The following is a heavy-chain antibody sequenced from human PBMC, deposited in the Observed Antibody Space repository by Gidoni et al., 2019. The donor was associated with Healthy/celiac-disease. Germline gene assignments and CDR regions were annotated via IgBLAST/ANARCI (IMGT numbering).Heavy chain of an antibody. Sequence: QITLKESGPTLVKPTQTLTLTCTFSGFSLSTSGVGVGWIRQPPGKALEWLALIYWDDDKRYSPSLKSRLTITKDTSKNQVVLTMTNMDPVDTATYYCANVDCNYDILTGYYRHDAFDIWGQGTMVTVSS. J-gene: IGHJ3*02. CDR3: ANVDCNYDILTGYYRHDAFDI. D-gene: IGHD3-9*01. V-gene: IGHV2-5*02. CDR2: IYWDDDK. CDR1: GFSLSTSGVG.